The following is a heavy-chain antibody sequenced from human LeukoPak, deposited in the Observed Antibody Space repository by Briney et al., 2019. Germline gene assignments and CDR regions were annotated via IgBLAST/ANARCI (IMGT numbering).Heavy chain of an antibody. J-gene: IGHJ4*02. CDR3: ASGTYCSSTRCHRSFDY. V-gene: IGHV3-21*01. CDR1: GFTFSSYS. D-gene: IGHD2-2*01. Sequence: ERSLRLSCAASGFTFSSYSMSGVRQAPWEGLEWVSSITSIISYIYYADSVKGRFTISRDNPKNSLYLQMNSLRAEDTAVYYCASGTYCSSTRCHRSFDYWGQGTLVTVSS. CDR2: ITSIISYI.